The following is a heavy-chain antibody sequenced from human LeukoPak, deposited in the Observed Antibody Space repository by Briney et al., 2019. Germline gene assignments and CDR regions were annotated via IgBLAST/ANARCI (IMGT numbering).Heavy chain of an antibody. CDR2: IGGSGDKT. Sequence: GGSLRLSGAATGFTFNRNAISWVRKAPGKGLEWGSTIGGSGDKTFYADSVKGRFTISRDNSKNMLHLQMSSLTGEDTALYYCVRRGDASSGWGDHDYWGQGALVTVSS. J-gene: IGHJ4*02. D-gene: IGHD6-19*01. CDR3: VRRGDASSGWGDHDY. CDR1: GFTFNRNA. V-gene: IGHV3-23*01.